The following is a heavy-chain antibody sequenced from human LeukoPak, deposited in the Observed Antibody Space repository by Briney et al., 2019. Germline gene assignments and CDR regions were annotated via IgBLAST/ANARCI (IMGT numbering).Heavy chain of an antibody. Sequence: GGSLRLSCAASGFTFSDYYMSWIRQAPGKGLEWVSYISSSGSTIYYADSVKGRFTISRDNAKNSLYLQMNSLRAEDTAVYYCARDRGYYDFWSGYHDAFDIWGQGTMVTVSS. V-gene: IGHV3-11*04. CDR2: ISSSGSTI. J-gene: IGHJ3*02. CDR3: ARDRGYYDFWSGYHDAFDI. D-gene: IGHD3-3*01. CDR1: GFTFSDYY.